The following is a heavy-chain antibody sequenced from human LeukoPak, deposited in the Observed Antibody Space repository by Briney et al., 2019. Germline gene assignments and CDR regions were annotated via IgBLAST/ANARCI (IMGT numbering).Heavy chain of an antibody. V-gene: IGHV1-69*01. Sequence: SVKVSCKASGGTFSSYAISWVRQAPGQGLEWMGGIIPIFGTANYAQKFQGRVTITADESTSTAYMELSSLRSEDTAVYYCARGPHERSGYPDDWGQGTLVTVSS. CDR1: GGTFSSYA. J-gene: IGHJ4*02. CDR2: IIPIFGTA. CDR3: ARGPHERSGYPDD. D-gene: IGHD3-22*01.